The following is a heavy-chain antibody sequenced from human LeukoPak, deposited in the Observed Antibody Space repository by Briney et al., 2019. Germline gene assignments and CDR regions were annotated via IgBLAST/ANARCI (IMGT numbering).Heavy chain of an antibody. V-gene: IGHV3-74*01. CDR3: AIVYAVPDKRNALDM. D-gene: IGHD2-8*01. CDR1: GFTFSSHW. Sequence: GGSLRLPCAASGFTFSSHWMHWVRQAPGKGLVWVSRIHDDGTTTNYADSVKGRFTISRDNAKNTLYLQMNSLRAEDTAVYYCAIVYAVPDKRNALDMWGQGTMVTVSS. CDR2: IHDDGTTT. J-gene: IGHJ3*02.